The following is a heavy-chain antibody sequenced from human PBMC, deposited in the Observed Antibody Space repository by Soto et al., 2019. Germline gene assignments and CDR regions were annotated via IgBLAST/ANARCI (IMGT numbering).Heavy chain of an antibody. D-gene: IGHD4-4*01. CDR1: GFTVSSNY. CDR3: ARVELSNSGFYFDY. Sequence: EVQLVESGGGLIQPGGSLRLSCAASGFTVSSNYMSWVRQAPGKGLEWVSVIYSGGSTYYADSVKGRFTISRDNSKNTLCLQMNSLRAEDTAVYYCARVELSNSGFYFDYWGQGTLVTVSS. J-gene: IGHJ4*02. V-gene: IGHV3-53*01. CDR2: IYSGGST.